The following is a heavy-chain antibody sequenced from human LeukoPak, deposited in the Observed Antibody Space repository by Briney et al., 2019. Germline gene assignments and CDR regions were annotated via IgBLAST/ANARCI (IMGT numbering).Heavy chain of an antibody. V-gene: IGHV1-3*01. CDR1: GYTFTSYA. Sequence: GASVKDSCKASGYTFTSYAMHWVRQAPGQRLEWMGWINAGNGYTQYSQKFQGRVTITRDTSASTAYMELSSLRSEDTAVYYCARDSGEYYFDYWGQGTLVTVSS. CDR3: ARDSGEYYFDY. D-gene: IGHD2-15*01. CDR2: INAGNGYT. J-gene: IGHJ4*02.